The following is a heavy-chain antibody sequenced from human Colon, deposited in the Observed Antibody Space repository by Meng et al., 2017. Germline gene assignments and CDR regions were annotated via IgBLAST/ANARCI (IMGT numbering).Heavy chain of an antibody. Sequence: SVKVSCKASGCTFSSYTISWVRQAPGQGLEWMGRIIPILGIANYAQKFQGRVTITADKSTSTAYMELSSLRSEDTAVYYCARDEWYGSGGYYNPDRSPYYYYYGMDVWGQGTTVTVSS. CDR3: ARDEWYGSGGYYNPDRSPYYYYYGMDV. CDR1: GCTFSSYT. V-gene: IGHV1-69*04. CDR2: IIPILGIA. D-gene: IGHD3-10*01. J-gene: IGHJ6*02.